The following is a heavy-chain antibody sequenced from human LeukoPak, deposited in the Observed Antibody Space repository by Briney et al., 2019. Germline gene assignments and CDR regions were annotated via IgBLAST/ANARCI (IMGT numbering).Heavy chain of an antibody. Sequence: GASVKVSCKASGYTFTSYGISWVRQAPGQGLEWMGGIIPILGTANYAQKFQGRVTITADKSTSTAYMELSSLRSEDTAVYYCARDQGGGRWLPQARALRYWGQGTLVTVSS. CDR2: IIPILGTA. D-gene: IGHD5-24*01. V-gene: IGHV1-69*10. J-gene: IGHJ4*02. CDR1: GYTFTSYG. CDR3: ARDQGGGRWLPQARALRY.